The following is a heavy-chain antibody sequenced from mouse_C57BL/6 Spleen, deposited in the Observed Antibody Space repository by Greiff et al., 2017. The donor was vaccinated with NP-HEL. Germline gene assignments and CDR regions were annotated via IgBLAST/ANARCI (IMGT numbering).Heavy chain of an antibody. CDR1: GFTFSDYG. V-gene: IGHV5-17*01. CDR3: ARRAQATPYYFDY. D-gene: IGHD3-2*02. Sequence: EVQLQESGGGLVKPGGSLKLSCAASGFTFSDYGMHWVRQAPEKGLEWVAYISSGSSTIYYADTVKGRFTISRDNAKNTLFLQMTSLRSEDTAMYYCARRAQATPYYFDYWGQGTTLTVSS. CDR2: ISSGSSTI. J-gene: IGHJ2*01.